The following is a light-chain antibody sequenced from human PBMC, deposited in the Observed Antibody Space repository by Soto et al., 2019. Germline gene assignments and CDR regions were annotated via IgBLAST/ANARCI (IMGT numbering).Light chain of an antibody. J-gene: IGKJ1*01. CDR3: QQYYSTPPT. V-gene: IGKV4-1*01. CDR1: QSVLYSSNNKNY. CDR2: WAS. Sequence: DIVTTQSPDSLAVSLGERATINCKSSQSVLYSSNNKNYLAWYQQKPGQPPKLLIYWASTRESGVPDRFSGSGSGTDFTLTISSLQAEDVAVYYCQQYYSTPPTFGQGTKVDIK.